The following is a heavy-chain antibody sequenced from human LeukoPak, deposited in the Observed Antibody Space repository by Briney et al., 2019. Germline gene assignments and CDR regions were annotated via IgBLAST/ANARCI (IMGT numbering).Heavy chain of an antibody. V-gene: IGHV3-30*02. CDR2: IRYDGSNK. CDR1: GFTFSSYG. Sequence: AGGSLRLSCVASGFTFSSYGIHWVRQAPGKGLEWVAFIRYDGSNKYHADSVKGRFTISRGNSKNTVYLQMNSLRAEDTAVYFCAKEYGYDYNYFYSMDVWGKGTTVTISS. D-gene: IGHD1-1*01. CDR3: AKEYGYDYNYFYSMDV. J-gene: IGHJ6*03.